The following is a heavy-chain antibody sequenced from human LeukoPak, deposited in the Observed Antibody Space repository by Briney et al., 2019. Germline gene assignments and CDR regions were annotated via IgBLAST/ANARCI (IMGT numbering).Heavy chain of an antibody. CDR1: GGSFSGYY. J-gene: IGHJ4*02. Sequence: SETLSLTCAVYGGSFSGYYWNWIRQPPGKGLEWIGSIYYSGSTYYNPSLKSRVTISVDTSKNQFSLKLSSVTAADTAVYYCARVKGIMSPIDYWGQGTLVTVSS. CDR3: ARVKGIMSPIDY. V-gene: IGHV4-34*01. CDR2: IYYSGST. D-gene: IGHD2-15*01.